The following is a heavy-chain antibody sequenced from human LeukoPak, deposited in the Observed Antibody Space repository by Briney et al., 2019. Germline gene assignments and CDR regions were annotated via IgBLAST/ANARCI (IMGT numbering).Heavy chain of an antibody. CDR2: INPNSGGT. V-gene: IGHV1-2*02. CDR1: GYTFTGHY. J-gene: IGHJ4*02. Sequence: ASVKVSCKASGYTFTGHYMHWVRQAPGQGLEWMGWINPNSGGTNYAQKFQGRVTMTRDTSISTAYMELSRLRSDDTAVYYCAREVEDYYDSSGCYFDYWGQGTLVTVSS. CDR3: AREVEDYYDSSGCYFDY. D-gene: IGHD3-22*01.